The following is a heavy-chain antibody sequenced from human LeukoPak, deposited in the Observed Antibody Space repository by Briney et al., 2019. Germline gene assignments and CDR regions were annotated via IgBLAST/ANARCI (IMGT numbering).Heavy chain of an antibody. CDR1: GYSFTTYW. V-gene: IGHV5-51*01. D-gene: IGHD5-18*01. CDR3: ARVKMVTAPSKY. J-gene: IGHJ4*01. CDR2: IYPGDSDT. Sequence: LGESLKISCKGSGYSFTTYWIAWVRQMPGKGLEWMGIIYPGDSDTRYSPSFRGQVTISADKSISTVYLQWSSLKASDTAMYYCARVKMVTAPSKYWGQGTLVTVSS.